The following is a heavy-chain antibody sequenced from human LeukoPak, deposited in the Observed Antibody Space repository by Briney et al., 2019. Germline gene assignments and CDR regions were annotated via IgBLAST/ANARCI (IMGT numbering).Heavy chain of an antibody. CDR2: ISYDGSNK. D-gene: IGHD3-22*01. Sequence: GRSLRLSCAASGFTFTSYAMHWVRQAPGKGLEWVAVISYDGSNKYYADSVKGRFTISRDNYKNTLYLQMNSLRAEDTAVYYCARDSGGSMIVVALDYWGQGTLVTVSS. V-gene: IGHV3-30-3*01. CDR3: ARDSGGSMIVVALDY. J-gene: IGHJ4*02. CDR1: GFTFTSYA.